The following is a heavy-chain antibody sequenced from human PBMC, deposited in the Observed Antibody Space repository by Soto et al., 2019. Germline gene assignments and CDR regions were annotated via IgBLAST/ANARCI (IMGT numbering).Heavy chain of an antibody. CDR3: ARGAAAGTLRY. CDR2: IYYSGST. Sequence: QVQLQESGTGLVKPSETLSLTCTVSGGSISSYYWSWIRQPPGKGLEWIGYIYYSGSTNYTPSLKSRVTISVDTSKNQFSLKLSSVTAADTAVYYCARGAAAGTLRYWGQGTLVTVSS. J-gene: IGHJ4*02. CDR1: GGSISSYY. D-gene: IGHD6-13*01. V-gene: IGHV4-59*01.